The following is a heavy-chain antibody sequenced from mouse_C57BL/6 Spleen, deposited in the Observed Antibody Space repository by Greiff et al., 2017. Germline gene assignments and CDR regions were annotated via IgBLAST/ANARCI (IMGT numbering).Heavy chain of an antibody. Sequence: EVMLVESGGDLVKPGGSLKLSCAASGFTFSSYGMSWVRQTPDKRLEWVATISSGGSYTYYPDSVKGRFTISRDNAKNTLYLQMSSLESEDTAMYYCARHGYYYGSSYNAMDYWGQGTSVTVSS. CDR3: ARHGYYYGSSYNAMDY. J-gene: IGHJ4*01. CDR2: ISSGGSYT. V-gene: IGHV5-6*01. CDR1: GFTFSSYG. D-gene: IGHD1-1*01.